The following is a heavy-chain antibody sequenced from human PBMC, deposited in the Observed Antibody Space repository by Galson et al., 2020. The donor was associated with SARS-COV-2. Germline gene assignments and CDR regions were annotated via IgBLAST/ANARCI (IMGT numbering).Heavy chain of an antibody. CDR2: ISSGSRSI. CDR1: GFTFSNYN. V-gene: IGHV3-48*01. J-gene: IGHJ5*02. Sequence: GGSLRLSCAASGFTFSNYNMNWVRQAPGKGLEWVSYISSGSRSIYYADSVKGRFTISRDNAKNSLYLQMNSLRAEDTAVYYCARENRLIYGGYYTGWFDPWGQGTLVTVSS. D-gene: IGHD3-22*01. CDR3: ARENRLIYGGYYTGWFDP.